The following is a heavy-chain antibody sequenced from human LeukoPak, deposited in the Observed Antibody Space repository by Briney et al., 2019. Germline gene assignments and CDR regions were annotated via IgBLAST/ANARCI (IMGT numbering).Heavy chain of an antibody. J-gene: IGHJ4*02. CDR3: ARGGGYASPIGY. V-gene: IGHV4-59*01. CDR2: IYHSGST. CDR1: GGSISTYY. D-gene: IGHD5-12*01. Sequence: ASETLSLTCTLSGGSISTYYWSWIRQPPGKGLEWIGYIYHSGSTNYNPSLKSRVTISVDTSKDQFSLKLSSVTAADTAVYYCARGGGYASPIGYWGQGALVTVSS.